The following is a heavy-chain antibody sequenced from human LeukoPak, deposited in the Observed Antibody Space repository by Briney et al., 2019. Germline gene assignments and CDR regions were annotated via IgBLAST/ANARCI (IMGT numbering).Heavy chain of an antibody. CDR3: ARDRGGVTDFDY. V-gene: IGHV3-48*03. D-gene: IGHD2-21*02. Sequence: GGSLRLSCAASGFTFSSYEMNWVRQAPGKGLEWVSYISSSGSTIYYADPVKGRFTISRDNAKNSLYLQMNSLRAEDTAVYYCARDRGGVTDFDYWGQGTLVTVSS. CDR1: GFTFSSYE. J-gene: IGHJ4*02. CDR2: ISSSGSTI.